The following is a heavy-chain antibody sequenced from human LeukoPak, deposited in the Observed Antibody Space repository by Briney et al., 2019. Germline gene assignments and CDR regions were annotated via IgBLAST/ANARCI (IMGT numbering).Heavy chain of an antibody. Sequence: PGGSLRLSCAASGFTVSSNYMSWVRQAPGKGLEWVSVIYSGGSTYYANSVKGRLTISRDNSKNTLYLQMNGLRAEDTAVYYCARDSCSGGSCHYYYYYGMDVWGQGTTVTVSS. J-gene: IGHJ6*02. CDR1: GFTVSSNY. CDR3: ARDSCSGGSCHYYYYYGMDV. V-gene: IGHV3-66*01. D-gene: IGHD2-15*01. CDR2: IYSGGST.